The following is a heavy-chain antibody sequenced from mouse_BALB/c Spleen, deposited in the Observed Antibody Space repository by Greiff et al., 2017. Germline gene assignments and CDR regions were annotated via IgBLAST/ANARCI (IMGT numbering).Heavy chain of an antibody. CDR1: GYTFTSYW. J-gene: IGHJ2*01. V-gene: IGHV1-74*01. CDR3: ARERATANGTYLDD. D-gene: IGHD1-2*01. Sequence: QQSCKASGYTFTSYWMNWVKQRPEQGLEWIGRIDPYDSETHYNQKFKDKAILTVDKSSSTAYMQLSSLTSEDSAVYYCARERATANGTYLDDWGQGTTLTVSS. CDR2: IDPYDSET.